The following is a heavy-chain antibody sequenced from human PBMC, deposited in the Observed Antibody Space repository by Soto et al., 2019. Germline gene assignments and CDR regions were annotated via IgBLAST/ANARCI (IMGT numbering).Heavy chain of an antibody. J-gene: IGHJ5*02. Sequence: ASETLSLTCTVSGGSISSYYWSWIRQPPGKGLEWIGYIYYSGSTNYNPSLKSRVTISVDTSKNQFSLKLSSVTAADTAVYYCARGEGIAAAGTRFDPWGQGTLVTVSS. V-gene: IGHV4-59*01. D-gene: IGHD6-13*01. CDR3: ARGEGIAAAGTRFDP. CDR2: IYYSGST. CDR1: GGSISSYY.